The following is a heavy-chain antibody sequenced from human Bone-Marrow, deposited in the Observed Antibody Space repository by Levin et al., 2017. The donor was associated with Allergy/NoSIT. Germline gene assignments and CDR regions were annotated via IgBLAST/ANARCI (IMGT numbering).Heavy chain of an antibody. CDR1: GFTFSSYA. V-gene: IGHV3-23*01. D-gene: IGHD6-19*01. CDR2: ISGSGGST. CDR3: AKDEGGSGWYDSEYFQH. J-gene: IGHJ1*01. Sequence: GGSLRLSCAASGFTFSSYAMSWVRQAPGKGLEWVSAISGSGGSTYYADSVKGRFTISRDNSKNTLYLQMNSLRAEDTAVYYCAKDEGGSGWYDSEYFQHWGQGTLVTVSS.